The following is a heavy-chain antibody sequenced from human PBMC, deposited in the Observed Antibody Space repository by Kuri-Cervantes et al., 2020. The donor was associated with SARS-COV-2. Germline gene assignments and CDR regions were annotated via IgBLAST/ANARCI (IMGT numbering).Heavy chain of an antibody. CDR1: EFTFSNAW. CDR3: AKDRGDFWSGYVAQLRY. J-gene: IGHJ4*02. D-gene: IGHD3-3*01. V-gene: IGHV3-15*01. Sequence: GGSLRLSCVASEFTFSNAWMNGVRQAPGKGLEWVGRITTKIDGGTSDYAAPVKGTFTISRDDSKTTLCLQMNSLRAEDTAVYYCAKDRGDFWSGYVAQLRYWGQGPLVTVSS. CDR2: ITTKIDGGTS.